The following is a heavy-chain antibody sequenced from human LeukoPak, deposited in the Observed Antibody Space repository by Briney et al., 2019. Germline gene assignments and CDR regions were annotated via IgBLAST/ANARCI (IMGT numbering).Heavy chain of an antibody. V-gene: IGHV3-23*01. CDR3: AKTRNGYTTEYLQH. CDR1: GFILSSFA. CDR2: ISSPGGNT. J-gene: IGHJ1*01. Sequence: PGGSLRLSCTSSGFILSSFAMSWVRQAPGKGLEWASSISSPGGNTYYADSVKGRFTISRDNSNNLVYLQMNSLRAEDTAVHYCAKTRNGYTTEYLQHWGQGTLVTVSS. D-gene: IGHD5-24*01.